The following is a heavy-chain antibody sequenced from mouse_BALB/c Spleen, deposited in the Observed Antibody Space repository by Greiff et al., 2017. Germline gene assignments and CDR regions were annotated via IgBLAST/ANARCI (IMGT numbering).Heavy chain of an antibody. CDR2: ISSGGGST. J-gene: IGHJ1*01. V-gene: IGHV5-12-1*01. Sequence: EVQVVESGGGLVKPGGSLKLSCAASGFAFSSYDMSWVRQTPEKRLEWVAYISSGGGSTYYPDTVKGRFTISRDNAKNTLYLQMSSLKSEDTAMYYCARHYYDYDWYFDVWGAGTTVTVSS. D-gene: IGHD2-4*01. CDR3: ARHYYDYDWYFDV. CDR1: GFAFSSYD.